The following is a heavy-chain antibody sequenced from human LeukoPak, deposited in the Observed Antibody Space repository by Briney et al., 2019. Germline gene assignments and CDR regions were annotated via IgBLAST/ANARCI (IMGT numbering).Heavy chain of an antibody. Sequence: SETLSLTCTVSGGSISSSSYYWGWIRQPPGKGLERIGSIYYSGSTYYNPSLKSRVTIPVDTSKNQFSLKLSSVTAADTAEYYCARDSLGSSTSCYDPWGQGTLVTVSS. CDR2: IYYSGST. CDR1: GGSISSSSYY. J-gene: IGHJ5*02. CDR3: ARDSLGSSTSCYDP. D-gene: IGHD2-2*01. V-gene: IGHV4-39*07.